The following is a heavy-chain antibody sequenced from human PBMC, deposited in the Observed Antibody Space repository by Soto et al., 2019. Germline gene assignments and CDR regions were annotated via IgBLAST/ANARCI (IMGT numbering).Heavy chain of an antibody. CDR2: INHSGST. D-gene: IGHD3-9*01. Sequence: NPSETLSLPCAVYGGSFSGYYWSWIRQPPGKGLEWIGEINHSGSTNYNPSLKSRVTISVDTSKNQFSLKLSSVTAADTAVYYCAYYDSSLLRAFDIWCQGTMVTVSS. CDR3: AYYDSSLLRAFDI. CDR1: GGSFSGYY. J-gene: IGHJ3*02. V-gene: IGHV4-34*01.